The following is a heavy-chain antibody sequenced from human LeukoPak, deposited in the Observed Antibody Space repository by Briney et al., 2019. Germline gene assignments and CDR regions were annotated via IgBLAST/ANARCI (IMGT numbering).Heavy chain of an antibody. V-gene: IGHV3-53*01. CDR2: MFASGST. D-gene: IGHD1-26*01. CDR1: GFSVSSNY. CDR3: AKAHYSGSYYAFDI. J-gene: IGHJ3*02. Sequence: GGSLRLSCTASGFSVSSNYMSWVRQAPGKGLEWVSVMFASGSTYYADSVKGRFTISRDNSKNTLYLQMNSLRAEDTAVYYCAKAHYSGSYYAFDIWGQGTMVTVSS.